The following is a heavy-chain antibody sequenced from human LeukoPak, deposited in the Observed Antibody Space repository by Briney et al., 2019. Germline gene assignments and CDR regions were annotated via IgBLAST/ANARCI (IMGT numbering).Heavy chain of an antibody. Sequence: SETLSLTCAVYGGSFSGYYWSCIPQPPGKGLEWIMEINHSGSTNYNPSLKSRVTISVDTSKNQFSLKLSTVSAADTAVYYCASTSYYDILYGYCTRNWFDPWGQGALVTVSS. CDR1: GGSFSGYY. D-gene: IGHD3-9*01. V-gene: IGHV4-34*01. CDR3: ASTSYYDILYGYCTRNWFDP. CDR2: INHSGST. J-gene: IGHJ5*02.